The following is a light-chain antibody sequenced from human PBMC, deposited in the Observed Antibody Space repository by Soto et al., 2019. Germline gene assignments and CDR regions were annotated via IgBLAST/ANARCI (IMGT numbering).Light chain of an antibody. CDR2: EVS. Sequence: QSVLTQPPSVSGSPGQSVTISCTGTSSDVGSYNRVSWYQQPQGTAPKLIIYEVSNRPSGVPDRFFGSKSGNTASLTISGLQAEDEADYYCSSFTSSNTWVFGGGTKLTVL. J-gene: IGLJ3*02. V-gene: IGLV2-18*02. CDR1: SSDVGSYNR. CDR3: SSFTSSNTWV.